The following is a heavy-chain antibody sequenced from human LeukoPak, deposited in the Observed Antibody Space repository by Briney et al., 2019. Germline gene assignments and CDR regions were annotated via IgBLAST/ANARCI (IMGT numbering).Heavy chain of an antibody. D-gene: IGHD5-24*01. Sequence: GGSLRLSCVVSGFTFSNYAMGWVRQAPGQGLHWVSAISDTGVTTYYADSVKGRFTISRDNSKSTLYLQMNSLRAEDTAIYYCTRVGYIDEGIDYWGQGILVTVSS. CDR1: GFTFSNYA. CDR3: TRVGYIDEGIDY. V-gene: IGHV3-23*01. CDR2: ISDTGVTT. J-gene: IGHJ4*02.